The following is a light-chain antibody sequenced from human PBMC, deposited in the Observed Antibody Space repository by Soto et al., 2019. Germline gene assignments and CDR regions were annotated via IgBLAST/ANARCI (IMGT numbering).Light chain of an antibody. Sequence: EIVLTQSPGTLSLSPGERATLXXRGSQSVSSSYLAWDQQKPGQAPRLXXYGPSTRATGIPARFTGSGSGTEFTLTISSLQFDDSAVYYCQQYNNWPPITFGQGTRLEIK. CDR1: QSVSSSY. V-gene: IGKV3-15*01. J-gene: IGKJ5*01. CDR2: GPS. CDR3: QQYNNWPPIT.